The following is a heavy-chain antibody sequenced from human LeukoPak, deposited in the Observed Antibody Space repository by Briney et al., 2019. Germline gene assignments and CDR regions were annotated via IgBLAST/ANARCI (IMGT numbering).Heavy chain of an antibody. CDR2: ISGSGGST. V-gene: IGHV3-23*01. CDR3: AKDPTTVTTGNWFDP. CDR1: GFTLSSYA. J-gene: IGHJ5*02. D-gene: IGHD4-17*01. Sequence: GGSLRLSCAASGFTLSSYAMSWFRQAPGKELEWVSAISGSGGSTYYADSVKGRFAISRDNSKNTLYLQMNSLRAEDTAVYYCAKDPTTVTTGNWFDPWGQGTLVTVSS.